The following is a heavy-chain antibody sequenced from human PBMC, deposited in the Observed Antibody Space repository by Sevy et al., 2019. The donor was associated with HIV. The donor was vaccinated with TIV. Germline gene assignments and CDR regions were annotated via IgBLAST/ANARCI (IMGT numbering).Heavy chain of an antibody. CDR3: AKDGNSGYDPYFDY. Sequence: GGSLRLSCAASGFTFSNYGMHWVRQAPGKGLEWVAVISYDGSNKYYANSVKGRFTISRDNSKKTLYLKMNSLGSEDTAVYYCAKDGNSGYDPYFDYWGQGTPVTVSS. V-gene: IGHV3-30*18. CDR2: ISYDGSNK. D-gene: IGHD5-12*01. CDR1: GFTFSNYG. J-gene: IGHJ4*02.